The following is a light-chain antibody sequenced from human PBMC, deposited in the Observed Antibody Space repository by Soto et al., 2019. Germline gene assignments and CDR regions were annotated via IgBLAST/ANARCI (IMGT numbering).Light chain of an antibody. CDR3: QQYGSSQWT. J-gene: IGKJ1*01. Sequence: ENVLTQSPGTLSLSPGERATLSCRASQTVSSSYLAWYQQKPGQAPRLLIYGASSRATGIPDRFSGSGSGTDFTLTISRLEPEDFAVYYCQQYGSSQWTFGQGTKVDIK. CDR1: QTVSSSY. CDR2: GAS. V-gene: IGKV3-20*01.